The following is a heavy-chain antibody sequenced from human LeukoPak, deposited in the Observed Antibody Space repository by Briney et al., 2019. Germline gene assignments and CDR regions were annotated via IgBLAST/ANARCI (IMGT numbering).Heavy chain of an antibody. CDR2: INTNTGNP. V-gene: IGHV7-4-1*02. CDR1: GYTFTSYA. D-gene: IGHD3-10*01. Sequence: ASVKVSCKASGYTFTSYAMNWVRQAPGQGLEWMGWINTNTGNPTYAQGFTGRFVFSLDTSVSTAYLQISSLKAEDTAVYYCARGHITMVRGVITWFDPWGQGTLVTVSS. J-gene: IGHJ5*02. CDR3: ARGHITMVRGVITWFDP.